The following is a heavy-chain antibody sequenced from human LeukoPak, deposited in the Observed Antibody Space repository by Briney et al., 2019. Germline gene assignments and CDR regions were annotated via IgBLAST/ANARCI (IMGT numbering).Heavy chain of an antibody. CDR2: INPKSGGT. D-gene: IGHD3-22*01. V-gene: IGHV1-2*06. CDR1: GYTFTGYY. CDR3: ARVHPITMIVVDAFDI. Sequence: ASVKVSCKASGYTFTGYYMHWVRQAPGQGLEWMGRINPKSGGTNYAQKFQGRVTMTRDTSTSTVYMELSSLRSEDTAVYYCARVHPITMIVVDAFDIWGQGTMVTVSS. J-gene: IGHJ3*02.